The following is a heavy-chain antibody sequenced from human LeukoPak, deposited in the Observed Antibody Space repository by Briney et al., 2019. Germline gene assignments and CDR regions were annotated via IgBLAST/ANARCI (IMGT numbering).Heavy chain of an antibody. CDR3: ATDYYDSSGYYTGTY. V-gene: IGHV3-7*03. Sequence: GGSLRLSCAASGFTFSGYWMNWVRQAPGKGLEWVANIKKEGSEKYYVDSVKGRFTISRDNAKNSLYLQMNSLRADDTAVYYSATDYYDSSGYYTGTYWGQGTLVTVSS. J-gene: IGHJ4*02. D-gene: IGHD3-22*01. CDR2: IKKEGSEK. CDR1: GFTFSGYW.